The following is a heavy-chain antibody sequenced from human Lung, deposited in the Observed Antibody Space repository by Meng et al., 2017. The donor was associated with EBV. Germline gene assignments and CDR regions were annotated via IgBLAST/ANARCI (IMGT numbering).Heavy chain of an antibody. CDR2: IYYSGST. Sequence: QVQRQESGPGLVKPSQTLSLTCTVSGGSISSGDYYWSWIRQPPGKGLEWIGYIYYSGSTYYNPSLKSRVTISVDTSKNQFSLKLSSVTAADTAVYYCARARSIAAAVIDYWGQGTLVTVSS. CDR3: ARARSIAAAVIDY. J-gene: IGHJ4*02. D-gene: IGHD6-13*01. CDR1: GGSISSGDYY. V-gene: IGHV4-30-4*01.